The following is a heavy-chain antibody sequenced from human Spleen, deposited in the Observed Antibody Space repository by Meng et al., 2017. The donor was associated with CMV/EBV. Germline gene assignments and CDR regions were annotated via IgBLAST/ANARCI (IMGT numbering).Heavy chain of an antibody. J-gene: IGHJ4*02. CDR3: ASSFLTPRAFDY. CDR1: GFTFSSYA. Sequence: GESLKISCAASGFTFSSYAMSWVRQAPGKGLEWVSVIYSGGSAYYADSVKGRLTISRDNSKNTLYLQMNSLRGEDTAVYYCASSFLTPRAFDYWGQGTLVTVSS. V-gene: IGHV3-66*02. CDR2: IYSGGSA.